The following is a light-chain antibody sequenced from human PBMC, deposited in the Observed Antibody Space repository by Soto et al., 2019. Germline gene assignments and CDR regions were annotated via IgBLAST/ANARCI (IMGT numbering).Light chain of an antibody. CDR2: GAS. CDR3: QQYGSSPPRWT. V-gene: IGKV3-20*01. J-gene: IGKJ1*01. CDR1: QSVSSSY. Sequence: EIVLTQSPGTLSLSPGERATLSCRASQSVSSSYLAWYQKKLGQAPRLVMYGASSRATGIPDRFSGSGSGTDLTLTISRREPEDFSVYSSQQYGSSPPRWTFGQGTKVEIK.